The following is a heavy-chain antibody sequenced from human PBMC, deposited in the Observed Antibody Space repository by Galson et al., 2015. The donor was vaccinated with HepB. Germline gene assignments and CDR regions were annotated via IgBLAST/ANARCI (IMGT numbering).Heavy chain of an antibody. CDR1: GFTFSSYS. Sequence: SLRLSCAASGFTFSSYSMNWARQAPGKGLEWVSSISSSSSYIYYADSVKGRFTISRDNAKNSLYPQMNSLRAEDTAVYYCARESGGYSYGEGYWGQGTLVTVSS. D-gene: IGHD5-18*01. CDR3: ARESGGYSYGEGY. CDR2: ISSSSSYI. V-gene: IGHV3-21*01. J-gene: IGHJ4*02.